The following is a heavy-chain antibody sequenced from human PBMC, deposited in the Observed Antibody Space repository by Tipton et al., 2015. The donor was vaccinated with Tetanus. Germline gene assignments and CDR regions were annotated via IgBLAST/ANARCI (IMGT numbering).Heavy chain of an antibody. CDR2: IYCRGST. CDR3: ARYKTSLVTPGKYFDS. CDR1: GASMTSSYYY. V-gene: IGHV4-39*01. D-gene: IGHD4-23*01. Sequence: TLSLTCSVSGASMTSSYYYWGWIRQPPGKGLEWIGNIYCRGSTYYSPSLRSRVVMSIDTSKNQFSLTLRSVTAADTAVYFCARYKTSLVTPGKYFDSWGQGAPVTVSS. J-gene: IGHJ4*02.